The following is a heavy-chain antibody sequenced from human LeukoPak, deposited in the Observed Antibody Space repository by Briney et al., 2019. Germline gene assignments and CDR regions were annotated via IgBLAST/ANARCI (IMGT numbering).Heavy chain of an antibody. CDR1: GFTFSSYA. CDR2: ISGSGGST. Sequence: PGGSLRLSCAASGFTFSSYAMSWVRQAPGKGLEWVSAISGSGGSTYYADSVKGRFTISRDNSKNTLYLQMNSLRAEDTAVYYCAKALVSEYYYDSSGSAVYYFDYWGQGTLVTVSS. D-gene: IGHD3-22*01. J-gene: IGHJ4*02. CDR3: AKALVSEYYYDSSGSAVYYFDY. V-gene: IGHV3-23*01.